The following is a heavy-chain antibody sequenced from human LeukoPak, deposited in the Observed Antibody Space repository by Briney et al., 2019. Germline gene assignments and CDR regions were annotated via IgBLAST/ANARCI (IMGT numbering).Heavy chain of an antibody. CDR3: ARGRYDYVWGSYRYEYFDY. D-gene: IGHD3-16*02. CDR2: MNPNSGNT. V-gene: IGHV1-8*01. J-gene: IGHJ4*02. CDR1: GYTFTSYD. Sequence: ASVKVSCKASGYTFTSYDINWVRQATGQGLKWMGWMNPNSGNTGYAQKFQGRVTMTRNTSISTAYMELSSLRSEDTAVYYCARGRYDYVWGSYRYEYFDYWGQGTLVTVSS.